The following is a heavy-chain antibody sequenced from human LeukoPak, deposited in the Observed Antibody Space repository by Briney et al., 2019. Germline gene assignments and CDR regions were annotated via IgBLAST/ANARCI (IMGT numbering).Heavy chain of an antibody. J-gene: IGHJ5*02. V-gene: IGHV1-69*04. CDR3: ARDHAGGYDFSNWFDP. CDR1: GGTFSSYT. D-gene: IGHD3-3*01. CDR2: IIPILGIA. Sequence: SVKVSCKASGGTFSSYTISWVRQAPGQGLEWMGRIIPILGIANYAQKFQGRVTITADKSTSTADMELSSLRSEDTAVYYCARDHAGGYDFSNWFDPWGQGTLVTVSS.